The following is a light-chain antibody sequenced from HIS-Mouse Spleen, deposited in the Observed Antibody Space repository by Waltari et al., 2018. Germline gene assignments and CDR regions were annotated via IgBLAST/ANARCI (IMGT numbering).Light chain of an antibody. J-gene: IGLJ2*01. Sequence: QSVLTQPPSVSGPPGQRFTISCTGSSSNIRAGYDVHWYQQLPGTAPKLLIYGNSNRPSGVPDRFSGSKSGTSASLAITGLQAEDEADYYCQSYDSSLSGSKVFGGGTKLTVL. V-gene: IGLV1-40*01. CDR3: QSYDSSLSGSKV. CDR1: SSNIRAGYD. CDR2: GNS.